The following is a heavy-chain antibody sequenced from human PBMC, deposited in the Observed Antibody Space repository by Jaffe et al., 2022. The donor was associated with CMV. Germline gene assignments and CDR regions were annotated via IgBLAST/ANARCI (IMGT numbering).Heavy chain of an antibody. CDR3: AKDSSTWGFLGLFDC. J-gene: IGHJ4*02. D-gene: IGHD2-2*01. V-gene: IGHV3-30*18. Sequence: QVKLMESGGGVVQPGRSLRLSCEASGFTFSDHGMHWVRQAPGKGLEWVALISHDGVNKYYADSVKGRFAISRDNSRDTVTLQTNSLRPEDTAIYFCAKDSSTWGFLGLFDCWGQGTLVTVSS. CDR2: ISHDGVNK. CDR1: GFTFSDHG.